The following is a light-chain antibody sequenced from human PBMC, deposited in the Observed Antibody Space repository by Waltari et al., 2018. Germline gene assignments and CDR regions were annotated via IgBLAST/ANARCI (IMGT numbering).Light chain of an antibody. CDR1: SGHSTNI. CDR3: KTGGDGTWV. CDR2: VNSDGSH. V-gene: IGLV4-69*01. J-gene: IGLJ3*02. Sequence: QLVLTQSPSASASLGASVKLTCTLNSGHSTNIIAWHQQQPERGPRYVMKVNSDGSHSKGDRSPDRCAGTSSGAKQYRTVSSRQSEDEADYCCKTGGDGTWVFGGGTKLTV.